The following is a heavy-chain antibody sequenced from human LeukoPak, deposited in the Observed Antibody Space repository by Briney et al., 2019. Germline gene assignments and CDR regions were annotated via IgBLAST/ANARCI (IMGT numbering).Heavy chain of an antibody. J-gene: IGHJ3*02. CDR3: AKSYPLRLIGAFDI. CDR1: YA. V-gene: IGHV3-23*01. CDR2: ISGSGGST. D-gene: IGHD4-17*01. Sequence: YAMSWVRQAPXKGLEGVSAISGSGGSTYYADSVKGRFTISRDNSKNTLYLQMNSLRAEDTAVYYCAKSYPLRLIGAFDIWGQGTMVTVSS.